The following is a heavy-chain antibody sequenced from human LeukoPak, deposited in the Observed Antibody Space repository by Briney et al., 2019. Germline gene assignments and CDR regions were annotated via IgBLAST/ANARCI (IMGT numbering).Heavy chain of an antibody. CDR2: MNPNSGNT. CDR1: GYIFTNYD. Sequence: GASVKVSCKASGYIFTNYDINWVRQATGQGLEWMGWMNPNSGNTGYAQKFQGRVTMTRNTSISTAYMELSSLRSEDTAVYYCARVDGYYDILTGYAGPTPYYYYYGMDVWGQGTTVTVSS. V-gene: IGHV1-8*02. J-gene: IGHJ6*02. CDR3: ARVDGYYDILTGYAGPTPYYYYYGMDV. D-gene: IGHD3-9*01.